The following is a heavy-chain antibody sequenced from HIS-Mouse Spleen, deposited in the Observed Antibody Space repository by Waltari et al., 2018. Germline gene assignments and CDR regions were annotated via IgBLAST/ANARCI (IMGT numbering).Heavy chain of an antibody. J-gene: IGHJ3*02. CDR3: ARKFGLLPPISSRDYDAFDI. Sequence: QLQLQESGPGLVKPSETLSLTCTVSGGSISSSSYYWGWIRQPPGKGLAWIGSIYYSGSTYYNPSLKSRVTISVDTSKNQFSLKLSSVTAADTAVYYCARKFGLLPPISSRDYDAFDIWGQGTMVTVSS. D-gene: IGHD3-10*01. CDR2: IYYSGST. CDR1: GGSISSSSYY. V-gene: IGHV4-39*07.